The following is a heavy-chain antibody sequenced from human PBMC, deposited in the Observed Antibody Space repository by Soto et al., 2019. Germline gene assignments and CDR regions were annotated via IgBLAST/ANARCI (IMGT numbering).Heavy chain of an antibody. J-gene: IGHJ6*02. V-gene: IGHV5-51*01. Sequence: GESLKISCKGSGYSFTSYWIGWVRQMPGKGLEWMGIIYPGDSDTRYSPSFQGQVTISADKSISTAYLQWSSLKASDTAMYYCARPNYYDSSGYYYPKDDYYYGLDVWGQGTTVTVSS. D-gene: IGHD3-22*01. CDR3: ARPNYYDSSGYYYPKDDYYYGLDV. CDR2: IYPGDSDT. CDR1: GYSFTSYW.